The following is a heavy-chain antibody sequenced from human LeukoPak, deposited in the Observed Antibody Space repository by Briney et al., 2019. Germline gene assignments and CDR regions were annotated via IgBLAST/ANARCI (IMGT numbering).Heavy chain of an antibody. CDR3: ARVPDDYGDYANAFHIYYFDY. D-gene: IGHD4-17*01. Sequence: ASVKVSCKASGYTFTGYYMHWVRQAPGQGLEWMGWINPNSGGTNYAQKFQGRVTMTRDTSISTAYMELSRLRSDDTAVYYCARVPDDYGDYANAFHIYYFDYWGQGTLVTVS. J-gene: IGHJ4*02. CDR1: GYTFTGYY. CDR2: INPNSGGT. V-gene: IGHV1-2*02.